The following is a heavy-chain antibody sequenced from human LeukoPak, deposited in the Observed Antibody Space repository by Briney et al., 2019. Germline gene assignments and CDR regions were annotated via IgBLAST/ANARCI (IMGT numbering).Heavy chain of an antibody. D-gene: IGHD3-22*01. CDR2: VYYSGST. V-gene: IGHV4-61*01. CDR3: ARDNYYEGAFDV. CDR1: GGSVSSGSYY. J-gene: IGHJ3*01. Sequence: SETLSLTCTVSGGSVSSGSYYWSWNRQPPGKGLGWIGYVYYSGSTNYNPSLKSRVTISLDASKNQFSLKLSSVTAADTAVYYCARDNYYEGAFDVWGQGTMVTVSS.